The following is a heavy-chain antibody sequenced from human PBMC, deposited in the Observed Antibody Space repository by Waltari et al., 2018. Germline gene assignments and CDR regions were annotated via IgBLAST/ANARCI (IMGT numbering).Heavy chain of an antibody. Sequence: EVQLVESGGGLVQPGRSLRLSCTASGFTFGDYAMSWFRQAQGKGLEWVGCMRTKASGGTTEYAASVKGRFTVSRDDSKNIAYLQMTSLKTEDTAVYYCSRAGSRQLRRLPDYWGQGALVTVSS. J-gene: IGHJ4*02. CDR2: MRTKASGGTT. D-gene: IGHD5-12*01. CDR3: SRAGSRQLRRLPDY. CDR1: GFTFGDYA. V-gene: IGHV3-49*03.